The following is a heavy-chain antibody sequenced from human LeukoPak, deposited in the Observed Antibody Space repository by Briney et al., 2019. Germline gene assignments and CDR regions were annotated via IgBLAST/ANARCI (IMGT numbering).Heavy chain of an antibody. D-gene: IGHD6-13*01. CDR3: AKGGGIAAAPPSDY. Sequence: PGGSLRLSCAASGFTFSSYGMHWVRQAPGKGLEWVAVISYDGSNKYYADSVKGRFTISRDNSKNTLYLQMNSLRAEDTAVYYCAKGGGIAAAPPSDYWGQGTLVTVTS. CDR1: GFTFSSYG. CDR2: ISYDGSNK. V-gene: IGHV3-30*18. J-gene: IGHJ4*02.